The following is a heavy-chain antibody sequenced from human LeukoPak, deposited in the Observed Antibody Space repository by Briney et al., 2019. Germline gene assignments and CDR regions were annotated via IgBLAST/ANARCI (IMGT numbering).Heavy chain of an antibody. CDR2: IKQDGSEK. V-gene: IGHV3-7*01. D-gene: IGHD5-12*01. CDR3: ARGGYSYINY. Sequence: PGGSLRLSCAASGFTFSSYWMSWVRQAPGKGLEWVANIKQDGSEKYYVDSVRGRFTISRDNAKNSLYLQMNSLRADDTAIYHCARGGYSYINYWGQGTLVVVSS. J-gene: IGHJ4*02. CDR1: GFTFSSYW.